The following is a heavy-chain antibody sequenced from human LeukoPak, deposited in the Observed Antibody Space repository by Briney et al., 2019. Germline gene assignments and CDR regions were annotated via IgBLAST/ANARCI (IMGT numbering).Heavy chain of an antibody. J-gene: IGHJ4*02. CDR2: IYYSGST. Sequence: SETLSLTCTVSGGSISSGDYYWSWIRQPPGKGLEWIGYIYYSGSTYYNPPLKSRVTISVDTSKNQFSLKLSSVTAADTAVYYCARGSSSWYFYFDYWGQGTLVTVSS. CDR3: ARGSSSWYFYFDY. V-gene: IGHV4-30-4*08. D-gene: IGHD6-13*01. CDR1: GGSISSGDYY.